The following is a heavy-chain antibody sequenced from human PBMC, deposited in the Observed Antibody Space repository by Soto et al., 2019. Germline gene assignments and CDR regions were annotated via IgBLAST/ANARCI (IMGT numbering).Heavy chain of an antibody. CDR3: AKERQQLVGWYFDL. Sequence: QVQLVESGGGVVQPGRSLRLSCAASVFTFSSYGMHWVRQAPGKGLEWVAVISYDGSNKYYADSVKGRFTISRDNSKNTLYLQMNSLRAEDTAVYYCAKERQQLVGWYFDLWGRGTLVTVSS. V-gene: IGHV3-30*18. CDR1: VFTFSSYG. CDR2: ISYDGSNK. D-gene: IGHD6-13*01. J-gene: IGHJ2*01.